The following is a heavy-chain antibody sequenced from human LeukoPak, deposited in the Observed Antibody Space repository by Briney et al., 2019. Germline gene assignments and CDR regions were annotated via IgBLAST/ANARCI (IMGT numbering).Heavy chain of an antibody. V-gene: IGHV3-33*01. CDR3: ARGDTSLVIAY. Sequence: PGGSLRLPCAASGFTFSNYGMHWIRQAPGKGLEWVAVMWYDGSNKYYTDSVKGRFTISRDNSKNTLYLQMNSLRAEDTAVYYCARGDTSLVIAYWGQGTLVTVSS. CDR1: GFTFSNYG. J-gene: IGHJ4*02. CDR2: MWYDGSNK. D-gene: IGHD5-18*01.